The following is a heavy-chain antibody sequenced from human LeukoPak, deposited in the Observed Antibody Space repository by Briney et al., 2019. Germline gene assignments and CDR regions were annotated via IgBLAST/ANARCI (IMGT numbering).Heavy chain of an antibody. Sequence: GGSLRLSCAASGFTFSSYAMHWVRRAPGKGLEWVAVISYDGSNKYYADSVKGRFTISRDNSKNTLYLQMNSLRAEDTAVYYCASTGDFDYWGQGTLVTVSS. V-gene: IGHV3-30-3*01. CDR1: GFTFSSYA. CDR2: ISYDGSNK. J-gene: IGHJ4*02. CDR3: ASTGDFDY. D-gene: IGHD3-10*01.